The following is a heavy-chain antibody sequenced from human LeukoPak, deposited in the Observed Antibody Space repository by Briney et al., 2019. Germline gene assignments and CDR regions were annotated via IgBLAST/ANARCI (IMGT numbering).Heavy chain of an antibody. V-gene: IGHV4-34*01. D-gene: IGHD3-9*01. Sequence: PSETLSLTCAVYGGSFSGYYWSWIRQPPGKGLGWIGEINHSGSTNYNPSLKSRVTISVDTSKNRFSLKLSSVTAADTAVYYCARRSLRYFDWLFDYWGQGTLVTVSS. J-gene: IGHJ4*02. CDR1: GGSFSGYY. CDR2: INHSGST. CDR3: ARRSLRYFDWLFDY.